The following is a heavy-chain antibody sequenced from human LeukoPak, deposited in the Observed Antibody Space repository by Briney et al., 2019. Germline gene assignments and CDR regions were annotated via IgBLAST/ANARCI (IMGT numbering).Heavy chain of an antibody. J-gene: IGHJ6*03. CDR2: IYYSGST. Sequence: PSETLSLTCTVSGGSISSYYWSWIRQPPGKGLEWIGYIYYSGSTNYNPSLKSRVTISVDTSKNQFSLKLSSMTAADTAVYYCATYDYSNYYMDVWGKGTTVTVSS. V-gene: IGHV4-59*01. CDR3: ATYDYSNYYMDV. D-gene: IGHD4-11*01. CDR1: GGSISSYY.